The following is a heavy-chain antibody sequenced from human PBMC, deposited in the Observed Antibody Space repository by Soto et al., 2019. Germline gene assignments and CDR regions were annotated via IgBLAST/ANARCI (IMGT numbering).Heavy chain of an antibody. Sequence: GGSLRLSCAASGFTFSSYAMHWVRQAPGKGLEWVAVISYDGSNKYYADSVKGRFTISRDNSKNTLYLQMNSLRAEDTAVYYCARERSSSWYYYYYGMDVWGQGTTVTVSS. D-gene: IGHD6-13*01. CDR3: ARERSSSWYYYYYGMDV. CDR1: GFTFSSYA. J-gene: IGHJ6*02. CDR2: ISYDGSNK. V-gene: IGHV3-30-3*01.